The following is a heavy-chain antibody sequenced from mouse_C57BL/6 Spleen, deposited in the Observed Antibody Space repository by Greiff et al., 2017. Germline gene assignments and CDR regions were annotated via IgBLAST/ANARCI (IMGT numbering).Heavy chain of an antibody. CDR1: GFTFSSYG. Sequence: EVMLVESGGDLVKPGGSLKLSCAASGFTFSSYGMSWVRQTPDKRLEWVATISSGGSYTYYPDSVKGRFTISRDKAKNTLYLQMSSLKSEDTAMYYWASQGDYELVFDYWGQGTTLTVSS. V-gene: IGHV5-6*01. J-gene: IGHJ2*01. CDR2: ISSGGSYT. CDR3: ASQGDYELVFDY. D-gene: IGHD2-4*01.